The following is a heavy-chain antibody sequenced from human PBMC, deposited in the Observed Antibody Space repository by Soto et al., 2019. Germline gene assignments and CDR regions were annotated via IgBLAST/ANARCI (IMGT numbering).Heavy chain of an antibody. CDR3: AKDGTGYDAVDY. CDR2: ISYDGSNK. V-gene: IGHV3-30*18. Sequence: PGGSLRLSCAACGFTFNSYGMHWVRQAPGKGLEWVAVISYDGSNKYYADSVKGRFTISRDNSKNTLYLQMNSPRAEDTAVYYCAKDGTGYDAVDYWGQGTLVTVSS. CDR1: GFTFNSYG. D-gene: IGHD5-12*01. J-gene: IGHJ4*02.